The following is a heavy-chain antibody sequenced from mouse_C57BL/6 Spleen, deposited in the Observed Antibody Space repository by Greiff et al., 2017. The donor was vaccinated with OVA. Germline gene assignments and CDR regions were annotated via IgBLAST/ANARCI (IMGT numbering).Heavy chain of an antibody. CDR3: AKGGLGREGRDYAMDY. D-gene: IGHD4-1*01. J-gene: IGHJ4*01. CDR2: IWGDGST. Sequence: VKLVESGPGLVAPSQSLSITCTVSGFSLTSYGVSWVRQPPGTGLEWLGVIWGDGSTNYHSALISRLSISKDNSKSQVFLKLNSLQTDDTATYYGAKGGLGREGRDYAMDYWGQGTSVTVSS. CDR1: GFSLTSYG. V-gene: IGHV2-3*01.